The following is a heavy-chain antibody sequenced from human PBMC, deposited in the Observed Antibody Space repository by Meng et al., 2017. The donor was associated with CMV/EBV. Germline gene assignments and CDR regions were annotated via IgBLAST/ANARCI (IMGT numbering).Heavy chain of an antibody. Sequence: QGRVGASGAGGTKPGASVKFSCTPAGYTFTGYFMHWVRQAPGQGLEWMGWINPNSGGTNYAQKFQGRVTMTRDTSISTAYMELSRLRSDDTAVYYCARLGSTDDYWGQGTLVTVSS. J-gene: IGHJ4*02. D-gene: IGHD2-15*01. V-gene: IGHV1-2*02. CDR2: INPNSGGT. CDR1: GYTFTGYF. CDR3: ARLGSTDDY.